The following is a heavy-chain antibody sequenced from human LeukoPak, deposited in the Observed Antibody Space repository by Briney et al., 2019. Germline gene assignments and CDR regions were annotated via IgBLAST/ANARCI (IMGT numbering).Heavy chain of an antibody. J-gene: IGHJ4*02. CDR3: AKARQSITGTILFDY. Sequence: GGSLRLSCAASGFTFSSYAMSWVRQAPGKGLEWVSAISGSGGSTYYADSVKGRFTISRDNSKNTLYLQMNSLRAERTAVYYCAKARQSITGTILFDYWGQGTLVTVSS. CDR1: GFTFSSYA. D-gene: IGHD1/OR15-1a*01. CDR2: ISGSGGST. V-gene: IGHV3-23*01.